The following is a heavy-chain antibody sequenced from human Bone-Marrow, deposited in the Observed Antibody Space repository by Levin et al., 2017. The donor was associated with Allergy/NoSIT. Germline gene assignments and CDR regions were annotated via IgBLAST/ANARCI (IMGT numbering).Heavy chain of an antibody. CDR3: ARDCIAVAGFPFDY. CDR1: GGSISSSSYY. CDR2: IYYSGST. J-gene: IGHJ4*02. V-gene: IGHV4-39*07. D-gene: IGHD6-19*01. Sequence: RSSETLSLTCTVSGGSISSSSYYWGWIRQPPGKGLEWIGSIYYSGSTYYNPSLKSRVTISVDTSKNQFSLKLSSVTAADTAVYYCARDCIAVAGFPFDYWGQGTLVTVSS.